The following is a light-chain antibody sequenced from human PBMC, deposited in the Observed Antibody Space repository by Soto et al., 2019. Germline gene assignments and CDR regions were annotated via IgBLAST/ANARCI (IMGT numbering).Light chain of an antibody. CDR1: QSLDNC. CDR2: DDS. CDR3: KQYNRYWK. J-gene: IGKJ1*01. Sequence: DTQLTQSPSTLSTPTVNRINITFRASQSLDNCLAWYQQKPGKAPKILIYDDSSLESGVPSRFSGSGSETEFTLTISSLLPDDFATYYCKQYNRYWKFGKGNKVDIK. V-gene: IGKV1-5*01.